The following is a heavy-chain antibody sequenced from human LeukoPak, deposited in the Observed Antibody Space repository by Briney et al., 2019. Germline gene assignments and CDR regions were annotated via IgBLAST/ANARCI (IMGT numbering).Heavy chain of an antibody. CDR2: IYSGGST. CDR3: ARLWVGGYHDSSGFHFDY. V-gene: IGHV3-53*01. CDR1: GFTVSSNY. J-gene: IGHJ4*02. D-gene: IGHD3-22*01. Sequence: GGSLRLSCAASGFTVSSNYMSWVRQAPGKGLEWVSVIYSGGSTYYADSVKGRFTISRDNSKNTLYLQMNSLRAEDTAVYYCARLWVGGYHDSSGFHFDYWGQGTLVTVSS.